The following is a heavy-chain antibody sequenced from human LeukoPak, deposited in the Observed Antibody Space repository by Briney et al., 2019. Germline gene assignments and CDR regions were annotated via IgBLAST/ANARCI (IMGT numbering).Heavy chain of an antibody. CDR1: GFSFSSYA. V-gene: IGHV3-23*01. CDR2: IRGSGDST. CDR3: AKTLRYFDWPIDY. D-gene: IGHD3-9*01. J-gene: IGHJ4*02. Sequence: GGSLRLSCAASGFSFSSYAMSWVRQAPGKGLEWVSGIRGSGDSTYYADSVKGRFTISRDNSKNTLYLQMNSLRAEDTGVYYCAKTLRYFDWPIDYWGQGTLVTVSA.